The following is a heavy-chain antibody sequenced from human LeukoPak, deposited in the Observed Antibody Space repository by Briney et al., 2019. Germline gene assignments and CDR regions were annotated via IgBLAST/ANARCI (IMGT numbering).Heavy chain of an antibody. V-gene: IGHV3-23*01. CDR3: AGPYYYYGMDV. Sequence: GGSLRLSSAASGFTFNNYAMSWVRQAPGKGLEWVSAVSGSGGSTYYADSVKGRFTISRDNSKNTLYLQMNSLRAEDTAVYYCAGPYYYYGMDVWGQGTTVTVSS. CDR1: GFTFNNYA. CDR2: VSGSGGST. J-gene: IGHJ6*02.